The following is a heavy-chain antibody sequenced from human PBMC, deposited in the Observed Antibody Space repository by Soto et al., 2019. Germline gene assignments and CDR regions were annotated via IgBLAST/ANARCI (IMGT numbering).Heavy chain of an antibody. J-gene: IGHJ6*03. CDR2: ISGFNGNT. Sequence: QDQLVQSGAEVKKPGASVTVSGKASGYSFTNYGITWVRQAPGQGLEWMGWISGFNGNTHYAQKLQGRVTMTTDASTSTAYMELRSLRSDDTAVYYCARDRGVAPPVAGNTHYYYYMDVWGKGTTVTVSS. D-gene: IGHD6-19*01. CDR3: ARDRGVAPPVAGNTHYYYYMDV. V-gene: IGHV1-18*01. CDR1: GYSFTNYG.